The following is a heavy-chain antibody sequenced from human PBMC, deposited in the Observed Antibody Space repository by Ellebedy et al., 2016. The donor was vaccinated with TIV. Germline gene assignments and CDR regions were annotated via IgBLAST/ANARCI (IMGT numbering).Heavy chain of an antibody. Sequence: PGGSLRLSCAASGFTFSRYGMHWVRQAPGKGLEWVAVIWYDGGNKHYADSVKGRFTISRDNSKNTLYLQMNSLRAEDTAVYYCARDPSMAAGTSNFYYGVDVWGQGTMVTVSS. V-gene: IGHV3-33*01. CDR1: GFTFSRYG. CDR3: ARDPSMAAGTSNFYYGVDV. D-gene: IGHD6-13*01. CDR2: IWYDGGNK. J-gene: IGHJ6*02.